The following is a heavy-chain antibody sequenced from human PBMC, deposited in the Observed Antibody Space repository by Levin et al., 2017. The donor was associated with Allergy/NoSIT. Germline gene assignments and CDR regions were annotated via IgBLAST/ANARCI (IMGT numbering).Heavy chain of an antibody. Sequence: KISCKASGGTFSSYAISWVRQAPGQGLEWMGGIIPIFGTANYAQKFQGRVTITADESTSTAYMELSSLRSEDTAVYYCARKGIAVAGTNYYYYGMDVWGQGTTVTVSS. CDR3: ARKGIAVAGTNYYYYGMDV. CDR1: GGTFSSYA. CDR2: IIPIFGTA. V-gene: IGHV1-69*01. J-gene: IGHJ6*02. D-gene: IGHD6-19*01.